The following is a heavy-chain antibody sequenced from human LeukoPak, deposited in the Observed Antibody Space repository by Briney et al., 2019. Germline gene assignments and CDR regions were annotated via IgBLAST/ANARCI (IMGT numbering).Heavy chain of an antibody. J-gene: IGHJ4*02. V-gene: IGHV1-69*01. CDR1: GGTFSSYA. CDR2: IIPIFGTA. Sequence: GSSVKVSCKASGGTFSSYANSWVRQAPGQGLEWMGGIIPIFGTANYAQKFQGRVTITADESTSTAYMELSSLRSEDTAVYYCARDGRELSGSWGQGTLVTVSS. D-gene: IGHD1-26*01. CDR3: ARDGRELSGS.